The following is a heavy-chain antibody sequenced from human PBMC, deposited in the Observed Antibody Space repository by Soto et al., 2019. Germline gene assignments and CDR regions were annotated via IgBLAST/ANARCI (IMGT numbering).Heavy chain of an antibody. CDR3: ARVTLSLVYYYDSSGYYSAPYYFDY. D-gene: IGHD3-22*01. CDR1: GGSISSGDYY. V-gene: IGHV4-30-4*01. J-gene: IGHJ4*02. Sequence: SETLSLTCPVSGGSISSGDYYWSWIRQPPGKGLEWIGYIYYSGSTYYNPSLKSRVTISVDTSKNQFSLKLSSVTAADTAVYYCARVTLSLVYYYDSSGYYSAPYYFDYWGQGTLVTVSS. CDR2: IYYSGST.